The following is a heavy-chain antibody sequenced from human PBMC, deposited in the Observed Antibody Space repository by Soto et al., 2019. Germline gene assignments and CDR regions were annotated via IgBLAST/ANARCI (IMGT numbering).Heavy chain of an antibody. CDR1: GDGVSSNSPA. CDR2: TYYRSKWYN. J-gene: IGHJ4*02. Sequence: QALSLTCAISGDGVSSNSPAWHSIRQSPSRDLEWLGRTYYRSKWYNDYAVSVKSRITINPDTSKNQFSLQLNSVTPEDTAVYYCAGAEHSSSPGHFDYWGQGTLVNVSS. V-gene: IGHV6-1*01. D-gene: IGHD6-6*01. CDR3: AGAEHSSSPGHFDY.